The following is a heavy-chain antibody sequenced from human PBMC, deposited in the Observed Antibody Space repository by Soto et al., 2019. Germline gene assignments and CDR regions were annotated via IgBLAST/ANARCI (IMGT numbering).Heavy chain of an antibody. Sequence: HPGGSLRLSCAASGFTFSGSAMHWVRQASGKGLEWVGRIRSKANSYATAYAASVKGRFTISRDDSKNTAYLQMNSLKTEDTAVYYCTSMGGSYLAYTWGQGTLVTVSS. J-gene: IGHJ5*02. CDR1: GFTFSGSA. V-gene: IGHV3-73*01. CDR2: IRSKANSYAT. CDR3: TSMGGSYLAYT. D-gene: IGHD1-26*01.